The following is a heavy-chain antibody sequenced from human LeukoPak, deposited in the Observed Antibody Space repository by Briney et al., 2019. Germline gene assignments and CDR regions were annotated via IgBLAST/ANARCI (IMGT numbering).Heavy chain of an antibody. D-gene: IGHD4-23*01. CDR2: ISAYNGNT. CDR1: GYTFTSYG. J-gene: IGHJ4*02. Sequence: ASVKVYCKAYGYTFTSYGISWMRQAPGQGLEWMGWISAYNGNTNYAQKLQGRVTMTTDTSTSTAYMELRSQRSDDTAVYYCARDYGGNPWYFDYWGQGTLVTVSS. CDR3: ARDYGGNPWYFDY. V-gene: IGHV1-18*01.